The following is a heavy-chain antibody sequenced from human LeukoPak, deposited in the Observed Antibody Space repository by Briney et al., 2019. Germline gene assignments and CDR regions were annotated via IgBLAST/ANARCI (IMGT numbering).Heavy chain of an antibody. CDR1: GYTFPNYH. CDR2: INPNGGSA. J-gene: IGHJ4*02. D-gene: IGHD3-22*01. V-gene: IGHV1-46*01. CDR3: ARDYYYDSSGYYTYYFDY. Sequence: GASVKGSCKASGYTFPNYHIHWVRQAPGQGLEWLGIINPNGGSASYAQRFQGRVTMTRDTSTTTVYMELTSLRSEDTAVYYCARDYYYDSSGYYTYYFDYWGQGTQVTVSS.